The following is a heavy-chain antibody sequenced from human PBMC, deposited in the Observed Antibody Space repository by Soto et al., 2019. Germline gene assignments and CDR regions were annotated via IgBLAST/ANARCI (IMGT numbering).Heavy chain of an antibody. J-gene: IGHJ6*03. Sequence: SETLSLTCAVYGGSFSGYYWSWIRQPPGKGLEWIGEINHSGSTNYNPSLKSRVTISVDTSKNQFSLKLSSVTAADTAVYYCARAQGQEWFGEHKSGYYMDVWGKGTTVTVSS. V-gene: IGHV4-34*01. CDR3: ARAQGQEWFGEHKSGYYMDV. CDR1: GGSFSGYY. CDR2: INHSGST. D-gene: IGHD3-10*01.